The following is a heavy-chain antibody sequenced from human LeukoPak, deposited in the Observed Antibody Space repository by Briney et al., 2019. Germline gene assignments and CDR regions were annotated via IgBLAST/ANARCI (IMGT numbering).Heavy chain of an antibody. Sequence: GASVKVSCKASGGTFSSYAISWVRQAPGQGLEWMGWINPNSGGTNYAQKLQGRVTMTRDTSISTAYMELSRLRSDDTAVYYCANGGGGSGVPDYYMDVWGKGTTVTVSS. CDR1: GGTFSSYA. V-gene: IGHV1-2*02. J-gene: IGHJ6*03. CDR2: INPNSGGT. D-gene: IGHD3-10*01. CDR3: ANGGGGSGVPDYYMDV.